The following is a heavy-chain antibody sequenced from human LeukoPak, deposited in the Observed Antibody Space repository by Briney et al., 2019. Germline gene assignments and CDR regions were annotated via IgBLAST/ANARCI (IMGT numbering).Heavy chain of an antibody. Sequence: PSETLSLTCTASGGSISSSSYYWGWIRQPPGKGLEWIGSIYYSGSTYYNPSLKSRVTISVDTSKNQFSLKLSSVTAADTAVYYCARHPVGAPAYWGQGTLVTVSS. V-gene: IGHV4-39*01. CDR3: ARHPVGAPAY. CDR1: GGSISSSSYY. CDR2: IYYSGST. J-gene: IGHJ4*02. D-gene: IGHD1-26*01.